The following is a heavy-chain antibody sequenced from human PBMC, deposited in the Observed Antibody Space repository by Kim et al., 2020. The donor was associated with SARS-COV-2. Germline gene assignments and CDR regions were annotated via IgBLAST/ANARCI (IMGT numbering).Heavy chain of an antibody. Sequence: YYHPSLKSRFPISVDTSKNQFSLKLTSVTASDSAVYFCARASAVAGRIDFWGQGTLVTVSS. J-gene: IGHJ4*02. D-gene: IGHD6-19*01. V-gene: IGHV4-39*01. CDR3: ARASAVAGRIDF.